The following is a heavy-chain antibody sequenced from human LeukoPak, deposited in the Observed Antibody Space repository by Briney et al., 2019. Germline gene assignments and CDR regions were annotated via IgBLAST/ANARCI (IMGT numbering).Heavy chain of an antibody. CDR1: GFTFSSYS. D-gene: IGHD6-19*01. CDR2: ISSSSSYI. V-gene: IGHV3-21*01. CDR3: ARDLRSGWCGEDHDY. J-gene: IGHJ4*02. Sequence: GGALRLSCAASGFTFSSYSMNWVRQAPGKGLELVSSISSSSSYIYYADAVKGRSTISRDNAKNSLYLQMNSPRAEDTAVYYCARDLRSGWCGEDHDYWGQGTLVTVSS.